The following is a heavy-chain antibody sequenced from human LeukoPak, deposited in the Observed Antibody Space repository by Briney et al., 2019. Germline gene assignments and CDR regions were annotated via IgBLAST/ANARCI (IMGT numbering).Heavy chain of an antibody. J-gene: IGHJ4*02. CDR2: ITDSGGST. CDR1: GFIFSSYA. CDR3: AKEKSVAGTEFDY. V-gene: IGHV3-23*01. Sequence: GGSLRLSCAASGFIFSSYAMSWVRQAPGKGLEWVSTITDSGGSTYYVASVKGRFAISRDNSKNTLFLQMNSLRAEDTAIYYCAKEKSVAGTEFDYWGQGTLVTVSS. D-gene: IGHD6-19*01.